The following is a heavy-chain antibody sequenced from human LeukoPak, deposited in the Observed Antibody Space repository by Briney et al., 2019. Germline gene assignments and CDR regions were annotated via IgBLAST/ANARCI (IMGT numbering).Heavy chain of an antibody. Sequence: SSETLSLTCAVYGGSFSGFYWSWVRQPPGKGLEWIGEINHSESTHYNPSFKSRVTILVDTSRNQFSLKLTSVTAADTAVYYCARGPDSGCHFASFDPWGQGTLVTVSS. CDR3: ARGPDSGCHFASFDP. CDR2: INHSEST. CDR1: GGSFSGFY. J-gene: IGHJ5*02. V-gene: IGHV4-34*01. D-gene: IGHD3-10*01.